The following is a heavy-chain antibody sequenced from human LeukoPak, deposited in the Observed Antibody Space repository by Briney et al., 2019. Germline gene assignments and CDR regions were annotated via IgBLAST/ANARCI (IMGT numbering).Heavy chain of an antibody. V-gene: IGHV4-59*01. CDR1: GGYISSYY. J-gene: IGHJ4*02. D-gene: IGHD4-23*01. Sequence: SETLSLTCTVSGGYISSYYWSWIRHPPGKELEWIRNINYSGSTNYNPSLKSRVTISVDTSNNQFSLKLSSVTAADTAVYYCAREAITNRTVVWGQGTLVTVSS. CDR2: INYSGST. CDR3: AREAITNRTVV.